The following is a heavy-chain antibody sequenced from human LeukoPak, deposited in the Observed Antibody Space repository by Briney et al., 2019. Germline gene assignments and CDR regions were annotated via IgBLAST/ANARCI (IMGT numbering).Heavy chain of an antibody. CDR1: GFTFSGSA. CDR2: IRSKANSYAT. Sequence: PGGSLRLSCAASGFTFSGSAMHWVRQASGKGLEWVGRIRSKANSYATAYAASVKGRFTISRDDSKNTAYLQMNSLKTEDTAVYYCTRSGSYYNDYWGQGTLVTVSS. V-gene: IGHV3-73*01. J-gene: IGHJ4*02. D-gene: IGHD3-10*01. CDR3: TRSGSYYNDY.